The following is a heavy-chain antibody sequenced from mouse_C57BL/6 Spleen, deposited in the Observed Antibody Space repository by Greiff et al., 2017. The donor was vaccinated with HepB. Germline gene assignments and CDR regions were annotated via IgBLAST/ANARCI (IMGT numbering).Heavy chain of an antibody. CDR1: GYAFSSYW. D-gene: IGHD1-1*01. V-gene: IGHV1-80*01. CDR2: IYPGDGAT. Sequence: QVQLQQSGAELVKPGASVKISCKASGYAFSSYWMNWVKQRPGKGLEWIGQIYPGDGATNYNGKFKGKATLTADKSSSTAYMQLSSLTSEDSAVYFCARGGYGSSNYWYFDVWGTGTTVTVSS. J-gene: IGHJ1*03. CDR3: ARGGYGSSNYWYFDV.